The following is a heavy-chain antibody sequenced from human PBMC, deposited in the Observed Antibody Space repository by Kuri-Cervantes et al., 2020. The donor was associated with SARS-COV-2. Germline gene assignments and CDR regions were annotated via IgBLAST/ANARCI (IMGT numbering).Heavy chain of an antibody. J-gene: IGHJ5*02. D-gene: IGHD6-19*01. Sequence: GSLRLSCAVYGGSFCGYYWSWIRQPPGKGLEWIGEINHSGSTNYNPSLKSRVTISVDTSKNQFSLKLSSVTAADTAVYYCARVIAVASVVWFDPWGQGTLVTVSS. CDR2: INHSGST. V-gene: IGHV4-34*01. CDR3: ARVIAVASVVWFDP. CDR1: GGSFCGYY.